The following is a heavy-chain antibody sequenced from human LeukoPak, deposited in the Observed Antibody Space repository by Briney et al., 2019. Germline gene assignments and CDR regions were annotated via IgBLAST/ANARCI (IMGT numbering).Heavy chain of an antibody. J-gene: IGHJ4*02. CDR3: AIGRGGQQLGDY. V-gene: IGHV5-51*01. CDR1: GYTFTGYC. D-gene: IGHD6-13*01. Sequence: KVSCKASGYTFTGYCIGWVRQMPGKGLEWMGIIYPDDSDTRYSPSFQGQVTISADKSISTAYLQWSSLKASDTAMYYCAIGRGGQQLGDYWGQGTLVTVSS. CDR2: IYPDDSDT.